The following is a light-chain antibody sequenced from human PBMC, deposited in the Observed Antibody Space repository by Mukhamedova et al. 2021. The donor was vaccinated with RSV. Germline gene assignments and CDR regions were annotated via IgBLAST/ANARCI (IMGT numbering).Light chain of an antibody. Sequence: GERATLSCRASQSVSSNLAWYQQKPGQAPRLLIYGASTRATGIPARFSGSGSGTEFTLTISSMPSEDFAVYYCQQYNNWPPWTFG. CDR1: QSVSSN. V-gene: IGKV3-15*01. CDR2: GAS. J-gene: IGKJ1*01. CDR3: QQYNNWPPWT.